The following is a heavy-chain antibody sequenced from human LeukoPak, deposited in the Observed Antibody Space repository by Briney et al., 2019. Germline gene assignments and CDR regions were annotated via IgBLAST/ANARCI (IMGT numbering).Heavy chain of an antibody. D-gene: IGHD2-21*02. CDR1: GGAVSSFY. V-gene: IGHV4-59*08. CDR3: ARHRFASAVILDY. J-gene: IGHJ4*02. CDR2: FYYSGST. Sequence: SETLSLTCSVSGGAVSSFYWSWIRQPPGKGLEWIGYFYYSGSTKYNPSLKSRVTMSGDTSKNQLSLKLRSVPAADTAVYYCARHRFASAVILDYWGQGDLVTVSS.